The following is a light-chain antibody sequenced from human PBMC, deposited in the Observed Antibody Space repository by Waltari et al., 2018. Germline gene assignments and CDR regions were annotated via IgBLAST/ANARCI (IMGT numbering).Light chain of an antibody. J-gene: IGKJ2*01. CDR1: QTLTSN. CDR3: QQYNNRPYT. Sequence: EIVMTQSPATLSVSPGERATLSCRASQTLTSNLAWYQQKPGQAPRLLTYGASIRDTGIPARFSGSGSGTQFTLTISSLQSEDFVVYYCQQYNNRPYTFCQGTKLEIK. CDR2: GAS. V-gene: IGKV3-15*01.